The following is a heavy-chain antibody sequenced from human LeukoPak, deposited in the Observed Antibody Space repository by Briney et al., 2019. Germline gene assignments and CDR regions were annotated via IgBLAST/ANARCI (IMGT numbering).Heavy chain of an antibody. D-gene: IGHD2-2*01. CDR1: GFTFSSYW. CDR2: IKQDGSEK. V-gene: IGHV3-7*01. J-gene: IGHJ6*02. CDR3: ARAADWDCSSTSCYYYYGMDV. Sequence: PGGSLRLSCAASGFTFSSYWTSWVRQAPGKGLEWVANIKQDGSEKYYVDSVKGRFTISRDNAKNSLYLQMNSLRAEDTAVYYCARAADWDCSSTSCYYYYGMDVWGQGTTVTVSS.